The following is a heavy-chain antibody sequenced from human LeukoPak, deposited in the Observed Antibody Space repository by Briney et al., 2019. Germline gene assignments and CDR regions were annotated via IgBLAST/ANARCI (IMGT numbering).Heavy chain of an antibody. J-gene: IGHJ4*02. D-gene: IGHD3-3*01. V-gene: IGHV3-11*04. CDR3: ARDKMHLRFLEWLDKYYFDY. CDR1: GLTFSDYY. CDR2: ISSSGSTI. Sequence: GGSLRLSCAASGLTFSDYYMSWIRQAPGKGLEWVSYISSSGSTIYYADSVKGRFTISRDNAKNSLYLQMNSLRAEDTAVYYCARDKMHLRFLEWLDKYYFDYWGQGTLVTVSS.